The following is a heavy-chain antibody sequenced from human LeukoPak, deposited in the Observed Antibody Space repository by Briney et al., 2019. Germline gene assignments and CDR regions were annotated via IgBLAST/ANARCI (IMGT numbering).Heavy chain of an antibody. Sequence: KASETLSLTCTVSGGSISSGGYYWSWIRQPPGKGLEWIGYIYYSGSTNYNPSLKSRVTISVDTSKNQFSLKLSSVTAADTAVYYCARHVFHGSGSYYNDDAFDIWGQGTMVTVSS. CDR3: ARHVFHGSGSYYNDDAFDI. CDR1: GGSISSGGYY. J-gene: IGHJ3*02. CDR2: IYYSGST. D-gene: IGHD3-10*01. V-gene: IGHV4-61*08.